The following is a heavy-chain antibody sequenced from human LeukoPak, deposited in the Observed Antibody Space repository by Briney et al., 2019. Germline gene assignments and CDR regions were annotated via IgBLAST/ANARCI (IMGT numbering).Heavy chain of an antibody. V-gene: IGHV4-30-4*01. CDR1: GGSISSDDYY. CDR3: ARDRVVTMVRGVIPRRYYGMDV. J-gene: IGHJ6*04. CDR2: IYYSGST. D-gene: IGHD3-10*01. Sequence: SQTLSLTCTVSGGSISSDDYYWSWIRQPPGKGLEWIGYIYYSGSTYYNPSLKSRVTISVDTSKNQFSLKLSSVTAADTAVYYCARDRVVTMVRGVIPRRYYGMDVWGKGTTVTVSS.